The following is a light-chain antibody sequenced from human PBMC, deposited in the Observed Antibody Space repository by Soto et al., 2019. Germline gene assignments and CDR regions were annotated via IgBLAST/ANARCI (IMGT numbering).Light chain of an antibody. CDR2: EVS. CDR3: SSYYISIAYL. CDR1: SSDVGGYDY. V-gene: IGLV2-14*01. Sequence: QSVLTQPASVSGSPGQSITISCTGTSSDVGGYDYVPWYQLHPGKAPKLMFFEVSNRPSGVSYRFSACNCPNTASLTISGLQAEDEADYFCSSYYISIAYLFGTGNKVTVL. J-gene: IGLJ1*01.